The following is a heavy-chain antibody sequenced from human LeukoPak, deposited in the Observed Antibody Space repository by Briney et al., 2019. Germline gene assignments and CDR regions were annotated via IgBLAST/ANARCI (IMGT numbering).Heavy chain of an antibody. V-gene: IGHV4-38-2*02. Sequence: SETLSLTCTVSGYSISSGYYWGWIRQPPGKGLEWIGSIYHSGSTYYNPSLKSRVTISVDTSKNQFSLKLSSVTAADTAVYYCARESYLTMATVPFDYWGQGTLVTVSS. J-gene: IGHJ4*02. D-gene: IGHD5-24*01. CDR2: IYHSGST. CDR3: ARESYLTMATVPFDY. CDR1: GYSISSGYY.